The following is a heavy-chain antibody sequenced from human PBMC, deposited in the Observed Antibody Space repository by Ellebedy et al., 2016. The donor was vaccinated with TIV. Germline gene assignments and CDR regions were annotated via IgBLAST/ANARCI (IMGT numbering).Heavy chain of an antibody. D-gene: IGHD1-26*01. Sequence: SETLSLTCSVSGGSVSSTSYYWAWVRQALGKGPEWIGCIYYDGATHYSQSLRSRVTISVDTSTNHFSLKMSSVTAADTAVYFCARQDTGTYPNYYYTVDLWGQGTTVIVSS. J-gene: IGHJ6*02. CDR3: ARQDTGTYPNYYYTVDL. V-gene: IGHV4-39*02. CDR1: GGSVSSTSYY. CDR2: IYYDGAT.